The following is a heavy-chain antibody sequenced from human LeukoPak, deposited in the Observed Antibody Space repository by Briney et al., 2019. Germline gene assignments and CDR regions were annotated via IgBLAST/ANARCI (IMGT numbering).Heavy chain of an antibody. V-gene: IGHV3-30*18. CDR1: GFTFSSYG. D-gene: IGHD1-1*01. CDR2: ISCDGSNK. Sequence: PGRSLRLSCAASGFTFSSYGMHWVRQAPGKGLEWVAVISCDGSNKYYADSVKGRFTISRDNSKNTLYLQMNSLRAEDTAVYYCAKATTEADNWFDPWGQGTLVTVSS. CDR3: AKATTEADNWFDP. J-gene: IGHJ5*02.